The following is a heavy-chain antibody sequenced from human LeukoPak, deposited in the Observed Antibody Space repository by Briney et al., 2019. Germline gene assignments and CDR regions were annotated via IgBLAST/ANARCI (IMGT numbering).Heavy chain of an antibody. J-gene: IGHJ6*03. CDR2: ISAYNGNT. Sequence: GASVKVSCKASGYTFSSYGISWVRQAPGQGLEWMGWISAYNGNTNYAQKLQGRVTMTTDTSTSTAYMELRSLRSDDTAVYYCARDQVKEEYCSGGSCYSGEYYYYYYMDVWGKGTTVTVSS. CDR3: ARDQVKEEYCSGGSCYSGEYYYYYYMDV. D-gene: IGHD2-15*01. CDR1: GYTFSSYG. V-gene: IGHV1-18*01.